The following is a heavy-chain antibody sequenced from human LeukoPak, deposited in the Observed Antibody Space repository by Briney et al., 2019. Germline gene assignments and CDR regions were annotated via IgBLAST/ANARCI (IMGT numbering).Heavy chain of an antibody. CDR3: AREAWVSSGWYFDY. V-gene: IGHV4-4*07. CDR1: GGSISSYY. CDR2: IYTSGST. Sequence: SETLSLTCTVSGGSISSYYWSWIRQPAGKGLEWIGRIYTSGSTYYNPSLKSRLTMSVDTSKNQFSLKLSSVTAADTAVYYCAREAWVSSGWYFDYWGQGTLVTVSS. D-gene: IGHD6-19*01. J-gene: IGHJ4*02.